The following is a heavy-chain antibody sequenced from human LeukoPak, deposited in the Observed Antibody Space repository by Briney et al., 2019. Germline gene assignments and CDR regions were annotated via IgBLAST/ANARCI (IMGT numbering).Heavy chain of an antibody. CDR1: GFTFSSYS. J-gene: IGHJ4*02. D-gene: IGHD5-24*01. CDR3: ARVVEMATNPPDY. V-gene: IGHV3-21*01. Sequence: GGSLRLSCAASGFTFSSYSMNWVRQAPGKGLEWVSSISSSSSYIYYADSVKGRFTISRDSAKNSLYLQMNSLRAEDTAVYYCARVVEMATNPPDYWGQGTLVTVSS. CDR2: ISSSSSYI.